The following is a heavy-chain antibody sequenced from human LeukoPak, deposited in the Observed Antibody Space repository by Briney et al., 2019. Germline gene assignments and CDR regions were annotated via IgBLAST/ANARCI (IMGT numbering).Heavy chain of an antibody. V-gene: IGHV3-30*18. CDR2: ILYDGSNK. CDR1: GFTFSSSG. J-gene: IGHJ4*02. D-gene: IGHD3-10*01. CDR3: AKDGSSGTFDY. Sequence: GGSLRLSCAASGFTFSSSGMHWVRQAPGKGLEWVAIILYDGSNKYFADSVKGRFTISRDNSKNTLYLQMNSLRAEDTAVYYCAKDGSSGTFDYWGQGTLVTVSS.